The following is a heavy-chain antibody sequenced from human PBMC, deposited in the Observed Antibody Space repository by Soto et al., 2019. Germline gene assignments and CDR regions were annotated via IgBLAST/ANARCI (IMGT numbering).Heavy chain of an antibody. Sequence: QVQLVQSGAEVKKPGSSVKVSCKASGGTFSSYAISWVRQAPGQGLEWMGGIIPIFGTANHAQKFQGRVTITAEESTNAAYLELSSLRSEDTAVYYCAIQGCSGGSCFPPYYYYGMDVWGQGTTVIVSS. V-gene: IGHV1-69*12. CDR3: AIQGCSGGSCFPPYYYYGMDV. CDR1: GGTFSSYA. D-gene: IGHD2-15*01. J-gene: IGHJ6*02. CDR2: IIPIFGTA.